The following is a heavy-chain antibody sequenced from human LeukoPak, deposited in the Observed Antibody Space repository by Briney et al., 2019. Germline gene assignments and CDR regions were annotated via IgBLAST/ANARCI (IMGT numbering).Heavy chain of an antibody. CDR1: GYKFTDDY. D-gene: IGHD3-16*01. V-gene: IGHV1-2*02. J-gene: IGHJ4*02. Sequence: ASVKVSCKASGYKFTDDYMHWVRQAPGQGLEFMGWINPDSGFTNYAQKFKGRVTMARDTSISTAYLEARSLTSDDTAAYYCAPTAEAYTSWWKVWGQGTLVTVSS. CDR3: APTAEAYTSWWKV. CDR2: INPDSGFT.